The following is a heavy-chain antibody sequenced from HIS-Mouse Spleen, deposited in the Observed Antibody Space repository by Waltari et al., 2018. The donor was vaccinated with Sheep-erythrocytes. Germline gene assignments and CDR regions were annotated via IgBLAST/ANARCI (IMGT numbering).Heavy chain of an antibody. J-gene: IGHJ3*02. Sequence: EVQLVESGGGLVKPGGSLRLSCAASGFTFCSYSLNWVRQAPGKGLDWVSSISSRSSYIYYADSVKGRFTISRDNAKNSLYLQMNSLRAEDTAVYYCARDSTSDAFDIWGQGTMVTVSS. CDR2: ISSRSSYI. V-gene: IGHV3-21*01. CDR1: GFTFCSYS. CDR3: ARDSTSDAFDI. D-gene: IGHD6-6*01.